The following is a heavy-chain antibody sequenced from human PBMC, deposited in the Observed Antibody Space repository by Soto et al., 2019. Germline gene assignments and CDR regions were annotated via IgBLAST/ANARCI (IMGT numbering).Heavy chain of an antibody. D-gene: IGHD2-15*01. CDR1: GGTFSSYA. V-gene: IGHV1-69*01. J-gene: IGHJ6*02. Sequence: QVQLVQSGAEVKKPGSSVKVSCKASGGTFSSYAISWVRQAPGQGPEWMGGIIPIFGTANYAQKFQGRVTITADESTSTAYMVLSSLRSEDIAVYYCARGPLYCSGCSCHYYYYGMDVWGHGTTVTVSS. CDR3: ARGPLYCSGCSCHYYYYGMDV. CDR2: IIPIFGTA.